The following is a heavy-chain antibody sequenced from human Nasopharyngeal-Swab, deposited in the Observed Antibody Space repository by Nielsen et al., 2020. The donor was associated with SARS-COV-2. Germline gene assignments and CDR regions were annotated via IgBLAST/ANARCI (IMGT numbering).Heavy chain of an antibody. CDR3: ARGSRGYYFDY. V-gene: IGHV4-59*10. D-gene: IGHD2-15*01. CDR2: IYTSGST. J-gene: IGHJ4*02. CDR1: GGSFSGYY. Sequence: SETLSLTCAVYGGSFSGYYWSWIRQPARKGLEWIGRIYTSGSTNYNPSLKSRVTISVDTSKNQFSLKLSSVTAADTAVYYCARGSRGYYFDYWGQGTLVTVSS.